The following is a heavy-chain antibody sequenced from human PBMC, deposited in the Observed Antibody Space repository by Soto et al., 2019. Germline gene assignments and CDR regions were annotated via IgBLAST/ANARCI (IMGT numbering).Heavy chain of an antibody. D-gene: IGHD1-1*01. CDR3: APWSRSHWFDY. CDR2: IKYDDSEK. J-gene: IGHJ4*02. Sequence: EVQLVESGGDLVQPGGSLRLSCAASGFSISTYWMGWVRQFPGKGLEWVANIKYDDSEKPYMGSVEGRFTISKDNAKNTLYLQMSRLSVDEAAVYYCAPWSRSHWFDYWGQGTLVTVSS. CDR1: GFSISTYW. V-gene: IGHV3-7*05.